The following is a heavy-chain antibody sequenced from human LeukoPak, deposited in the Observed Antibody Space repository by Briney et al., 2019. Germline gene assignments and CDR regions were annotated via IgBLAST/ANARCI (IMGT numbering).Heavy chain of an antibody. CDR3: AKDSADYYDSSGYFRFYYYYYYMDV. Sequence: GGSLRLSCAASGFTFSSYGMQWVRQAPGKGLEWVAVIWYDGSNKYYADSVKGRFTISRDNSKNTLYLQMNSLRAEDTAVYYCAKDSADYYDSSGYFRFYYYYYYMDVWGKGTTVTVSS. CDR2: IWYDGSNK. V-gene: IGHV3-33*06. CDR1: GFTFSSYG. J-gene: IGHJ6*03. D-gene: IGHD3-22*01.